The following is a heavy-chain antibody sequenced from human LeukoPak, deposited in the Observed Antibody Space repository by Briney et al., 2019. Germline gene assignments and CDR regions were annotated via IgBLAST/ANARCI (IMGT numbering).Heavy chain of an antibody. CDR1: GGSISSGGYS. CDR3: ASSYGSGGAFDI. V-gene: IGHV4-30-2*01. Sequence: PSETLSLTCAVSGGSISSGGYSWRWIRQPPGKGLEWIGYIYHSGSTYYNPSLKSRVTISVDRSKNQFSLKLSSVTAADTAVYYCASSYGSGGAFDIWGQGTMVTVSS. J-gene: IGHJ3*02. D-gene: IGHD3-10*01. CDR2: IYHSGST.